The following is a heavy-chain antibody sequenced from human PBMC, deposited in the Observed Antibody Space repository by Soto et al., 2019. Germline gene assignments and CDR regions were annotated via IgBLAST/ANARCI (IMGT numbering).Heavy chain of an antibody. D-gene: IGHD1-1*01. CDR2: INQSGIT. V-gene: IGHV4-34*01. Sequence: SETLSLTCAVYGGSFSGYYWSWIRQPPGKGLEWIGEINQSGITNYTPSLKSRVTISVDTSKNQFTLNLSSVTAADTAVYYCARSTRTSQVKTGDYWGKGTLVTVSS. CDR3: ARSTRTSQVKTGDY. CDR1: GGSFSGYY. J-gene: IGHJ4*02.